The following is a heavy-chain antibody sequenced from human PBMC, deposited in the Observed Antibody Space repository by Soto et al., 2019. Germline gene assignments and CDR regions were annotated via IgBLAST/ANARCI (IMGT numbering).Heavy chain of an antibody. Sequence: GSLRLSCAASGFTFSEHAMSWVRQAPGKGLQWVSALGGSGLSTYYADSVKGRFTISRDNSKNTLYLQMNSLRAEDTAVYYCAKLIAVAGRQDDFWGQGTLVTVSS. V-gene: IGHV3-23*01. J-gene: IGHJ4*02. CDR1: GFTFSEHA. CDR2: LGGSGLST. CDR3: AKLIAVAGRQDDF. D-gene: IGHD6-19*01.